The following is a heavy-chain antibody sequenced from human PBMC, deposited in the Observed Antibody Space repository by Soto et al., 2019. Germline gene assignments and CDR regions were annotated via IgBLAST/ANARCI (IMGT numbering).Heavy chain of an antibody. Sequence: EVQLVESGGGLVQPGGSLRLSCAASGFTFSDHYMDWVRQAPGKGLEWVGRTRNKANSYNTEYAASVKGRFTMSRDDSKYPLYQQRNSLKTDDTAVYYFASSLGYSCSRGCLHYYCEYWGQGTMVTVSS. D-gene: IGHD2-2*01. CDR3: ASSLGYSCSRGCLHYYCEY. CDR1: GFTFSDHY. CDR2: TRNKANSYNT. J-gene: IGHJ4*02. V-gene: IGHV3-72*01.